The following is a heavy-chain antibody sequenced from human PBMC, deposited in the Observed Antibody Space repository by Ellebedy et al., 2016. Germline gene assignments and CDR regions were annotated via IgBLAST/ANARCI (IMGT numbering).Heavy chain of an antibody. D-gene: IGHD3-16*01. J-gene: IGHJ5*02. V-gene: IGHV3-23*01. CDR2: ISGAGDDT. CDR1: GFAFNSFF. CDR3: VRGVGGTSLNWFDP. Sequence: GGSLRLXCAASGFAFNSFFMSWVRQAPGKGLEWVSTISGAGDDTHLADSVKGRFTVSRDNAKNSLFLQMNSLRAEDTAVYYCVRGVGGTSLNWFDPWGQGTLVTVSS.